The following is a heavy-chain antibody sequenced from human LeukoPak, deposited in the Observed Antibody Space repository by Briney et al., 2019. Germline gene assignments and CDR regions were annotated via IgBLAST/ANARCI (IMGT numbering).Heavy chain of an antibody. D-gene: IGHD1-26*01. Sequence: GGSLRLSCAASGFTVISNYMYWVRQTPGKGQECISVIYSGGRTYYADSVKGRFTISRDNSKNMLFLQMNSLRTEDTALYYCARTSGSFAGYFDFWGQGTLVTVSS. V-gene: IGHV3-66*02. CDR1: GFTVISNY. CDR3: ARTSGSFAGYFDF. CDR2: IYSGGRT. J-gene: IGHJ4*02.